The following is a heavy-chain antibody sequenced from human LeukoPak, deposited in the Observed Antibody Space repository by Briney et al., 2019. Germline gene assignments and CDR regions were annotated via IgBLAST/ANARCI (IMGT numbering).Heavy chain of an antibody. CDR2: ISSSSSYI. CDR1: GFTFSSYS. D-gene: IGHD3-10*01. Sequence: PGGSLRLSCAASGFTFSSYSMNWVRQAPGKGLEWVSSISSSSSYIYYADSVKGRFTISRDNAKNSLYLQMNSLRAEDTAVYYCARGEWETTYYYGSGSQGWFDPWGQGTLVTVSS. V-gene: IGHV3-21*01. CDR3: ARGEWETTYYYGSGSQGWFDP. J-gene: IGHJ5*02.